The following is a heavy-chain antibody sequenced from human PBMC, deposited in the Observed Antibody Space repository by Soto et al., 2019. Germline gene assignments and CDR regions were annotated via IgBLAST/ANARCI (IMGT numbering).Heavy chain of an antibody. V-gene: IGHV4-30-4*01. Sequence: SETLSLTCTVSGGSISSGDYYWSWIRQPPGKGLEWIGYIYYSGSTYYNPSLKSRVTISVDTSKNKFSLKLSSVTAADTAVYYCARELRGQQVVLWGQGTLVTVSS. D-gene: IGHD6-13*01. CDR2: IYYSGST. CDR1: GGSISSGDYY. CDR3: ARELRGQQVVL. J-gene: IGHJ4*02.